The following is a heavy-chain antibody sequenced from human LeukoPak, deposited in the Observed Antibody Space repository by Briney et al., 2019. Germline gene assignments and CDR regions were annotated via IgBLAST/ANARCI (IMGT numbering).Heavy chain of an antibody. J-gene: IGHJ4*02. CDR3: ARGIYSNGNMNDY. V-gene: IGHV3-21*01. D-gene: IGHD4-11*01. CDR2: ISSSSSYI. Sequence: GGSLRLSCAASGFTFSSYSMNWVRQAPGKGLEWVSSISSSSSYIYYADSVKGRFTISRDNAKNSLYLQMNSLRAEDTAVYYCARGIYSNGNMNDYWGQGTLVTVSS. CDR1: GFTFSSYS.